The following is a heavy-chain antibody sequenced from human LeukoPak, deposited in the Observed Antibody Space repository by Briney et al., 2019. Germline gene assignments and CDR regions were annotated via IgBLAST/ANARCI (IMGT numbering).Heavy chain of an antibody. D-gene: IGHD6-25*01. V-gene: IGHV4-34*01. J-gene: IGHJ4*02. CDR2: INHSGST. CDR1: GGSFSGYY. Sequence: SETLSLTCAVYGGSFSGYYWSWIRQPPGKGLEWIGEINHSGSTNYNPSLKSRVTISADTSKNQFSLKLSSVTAADTAVYYCARGRSGWGQGTLVTVSS. CDR3: ARGRSG.